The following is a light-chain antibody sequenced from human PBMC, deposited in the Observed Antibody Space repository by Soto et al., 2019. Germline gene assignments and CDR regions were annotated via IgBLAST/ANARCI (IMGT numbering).Light chain of an antibody. CDR2: GAS. J-gene: IGKJ1*01. V-gene: IGKV3-20*01. CDR1: QSVSSSY. Sequence: EIVLTQSPGTLSLSPGERATLSCRASQSVSSSYLAWYQQKPGQAPRLLIYGASSRDTGIPDRFSGSGSGTDFTLTIRRLETEVFAVYYCQQYGSSRTFGQGTKVEIK. CDR3: QQYGSSRT.